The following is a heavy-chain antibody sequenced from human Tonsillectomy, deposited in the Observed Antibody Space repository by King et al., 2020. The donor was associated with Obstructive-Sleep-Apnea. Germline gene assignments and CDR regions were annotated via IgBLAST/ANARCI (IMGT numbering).Heavy chain of an antibody. V-gene: IGHV3-21*01. CDR1: GFTFSSYS. D-gene: IGHD4-17*01. CDR2: ISSSSSYI. CDR3: ARDSAPTVDYGDYPVAAGREYYFDY. Sequence: VQLVESGGGLVKPGGSLRLSCAASGFTFSSYSMNWVRQAPGKGLEWVSSISSSSSYIYYADSVKGRFTISRDNAKNSLYLQMNSLRAEDTAVYYCARDSAPTVDYGDYPVAAGREYYFDYWGQGTLVTVSS. J-gene: IGHJ4*02.